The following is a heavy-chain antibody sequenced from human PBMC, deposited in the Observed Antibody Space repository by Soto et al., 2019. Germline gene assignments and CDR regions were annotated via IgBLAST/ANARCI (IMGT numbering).Heavy chain of an antibody. J-gene: IGHJ4*02. D-gene: IGHD3-3*01. V-gene: IGHV3-23*01. CDR1: GFTFSSYA. CDR3: ARWSYLDY. Sequence: GGSLRLSCAASGFTFSSYALSWVRQAPGKGLEWVSTINGSDGKTFYADSVKGRFSISRDTSQSTLYLQMNSLRADDTAMYYCARWSYLDYWGQGTRVTVSS. CDR2: INGSDGKT.